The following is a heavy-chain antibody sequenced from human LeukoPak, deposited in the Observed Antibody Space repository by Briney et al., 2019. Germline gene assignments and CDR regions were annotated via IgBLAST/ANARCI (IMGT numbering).Heavy chain of an antibody. Sequence: PSETLSLTCTVSGGSISSYYWSWIRQPAGKGLEWIGRIYTSGSTNYNPPLKSRVTMSVDTSKNQFSLKLSSVTAADTAVYYCATARVGATEDDAFDIWGQGTMVTVSS. CDR2: IYTSGST. D-gene: IGHD1-26*01. J-gene: IGHJ3*02. CDR1: GGSISSYY. CDR3: ATARVGATEDDAFDI. V-gene: IGHV4-4*07.